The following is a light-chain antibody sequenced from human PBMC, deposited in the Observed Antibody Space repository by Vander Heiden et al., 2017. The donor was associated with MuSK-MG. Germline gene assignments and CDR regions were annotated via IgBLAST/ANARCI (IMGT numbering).Light chain of an antibody. CDR2: GTS. CDR3: QQYGSSPWT. V-gene: IGKV3-20*01. Sequence: IVLTQSPGSLSLSPGERVTLSCRASQSVSSSYLAWYQQKPGQAPRLLIYGTSSRATGIPDRFSGSGSGTDFTLTSSRLEPEDLAVYYCQQYGSSPWTFGQGTKVEI. CDR1: QSVSSSY. J-gene: IGKJ1*01.